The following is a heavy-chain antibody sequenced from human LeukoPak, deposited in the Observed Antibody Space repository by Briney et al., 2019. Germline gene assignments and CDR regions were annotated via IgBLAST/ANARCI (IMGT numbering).Heavy chain of an antibody. Sequence: GGSLRLSCAASGFTFDDYGMSWVRQAPGKGLEWVAFIRYDGSNKYYADSVKGRFTISRDNSKNTLYLQMNSLRAEDTAVYYCARGRYYYDSSGYYFDYWGQGTLVTVSS. V-gene: IGHV3-30*02. CDR2: IRYDGSNK. CDR3: ARGRYYYDSSGYYFDY. D-gene: IGHD3-22*01. J-gene: IGHJ4*02. CDR1: GFTFDDYG.